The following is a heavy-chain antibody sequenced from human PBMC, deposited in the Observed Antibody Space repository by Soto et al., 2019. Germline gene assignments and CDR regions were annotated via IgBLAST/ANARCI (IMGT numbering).Heavy chain of an antibody. CDR3: ARDQANLGYLWYFDY. Sequence: QVQLQESGPGLVKPSQTLSLTCTVSGGSISSGGYYWSWIRQHPGKGLEWIGYIYYSGSTYYNPSLKSRVTISVDTSKNQFSLKLSSVTAADTAVYYCARDQANLGYLWYFDYWGQGTLVTVSS. CDR1: GGSISSGGYY. V-gene: IGHV4-31*03. D-gene: IGHD7-27*01. J-gene: IGHJ4*02. CDR2: IYYSGST.